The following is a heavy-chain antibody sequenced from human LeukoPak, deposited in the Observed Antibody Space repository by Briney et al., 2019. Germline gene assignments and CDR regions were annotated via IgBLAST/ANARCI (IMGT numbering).Heavy chain of an antibody. CDR2: ISYSGDTI. D-gene: IGHD6-13*01. V-gene: IGHV3-11*01. CDR1: EFTFSDYY. J-gene: IGHJ4*02. Sequence: PGGSLRLSCAASEFTFSDYYMSWMRQAPGKGLEWVSYISYSGDTIYYADSVKGRFTVSRDNAKNSRYLQMNSLRAEDTAVYYCARLGIIAAAGSNDHWGQGTLVTVSS. CDR3: ARLGIIAAAGSNDH.